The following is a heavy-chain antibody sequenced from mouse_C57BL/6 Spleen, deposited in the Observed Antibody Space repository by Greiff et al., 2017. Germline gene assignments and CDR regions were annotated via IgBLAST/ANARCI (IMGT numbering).Heavy chain of an antibody. J-gene: IGHJ4*01. CDR2: IDPSDSET. CDR1: GYTFTSYW. CDR3: ARQLRISKDDLEY. Sequence: VQLQQPGAELVRPGSSVKLSCKASGYTFTSYWMHWVKQRPIQGLEWIGNIDPSDSETNYNQKFKDKATLTVDKSSSTAYMQLSSLTSEDSAVYYCARQLRISKDDLEYWGQGTSVTVSS. D-gene: IGHD3-2*02. V-gene: IGHV1-52*01.